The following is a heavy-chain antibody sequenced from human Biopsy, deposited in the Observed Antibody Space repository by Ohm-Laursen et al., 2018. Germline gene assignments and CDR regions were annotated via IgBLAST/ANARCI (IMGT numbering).Heavy chain of an antibody. CDR2: FYSGSGA. CDR1: GFTVSSNY. J-gene: IGHJ4*02. D-gene: IGHD3-16*02. V-gene: IGHV3-66*01. Sequence: GSLRLSRAASGFTVSSNYMAWVRQAPGKGLEWVSVFYSGSGAFYADSVRGRFAISRDDSKNTLDLQMNSLRAEDTAVYYCAKDDGGRYRGYWGQGNLVTVSS. CDR3: AKDDGGRYRGY.